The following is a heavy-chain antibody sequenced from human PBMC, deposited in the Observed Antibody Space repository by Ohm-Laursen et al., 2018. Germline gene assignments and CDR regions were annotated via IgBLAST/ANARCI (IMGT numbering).Heavy chain of an antibody. Sequence: TQTLTLTCTFSGFSLSTGGLGVGWIRQPPGKAPEWLAVIYWNDNKRYSPSLKSRLTITKDTSKNQVVLTVTNLDPVDTATYYCAHLSILTYYFDYWGQGTLVTVSS. D-gene: IGHD2/OR15-2a*01. J-gene: IGHJ4*02. V-gene: IGHV2-5*01. CDR1: GFSLSTGGLG. CDR2: IYWNDNK. CDR3: AHLSILTYYFDY.